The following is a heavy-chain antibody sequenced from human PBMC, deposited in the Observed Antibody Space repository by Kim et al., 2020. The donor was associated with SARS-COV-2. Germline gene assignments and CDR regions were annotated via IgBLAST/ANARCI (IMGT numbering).Heavy chain of an antibody. CDR2: IRGSGATT. CDR1: GFTFRTYA. V-gene: IGHV3-23*01. CDR3: AKDGDTSTTRTDSLDI. Sequence: GGSLRLSCATSGFTFRTYAMSWVRQAPGKGLEWLSAIRGSGATTHYADSVKGRFTISRDNSMNTLSLQMTSLRVEDTALYYCAKDGDTSTTRTDSLDIWGQGTMVTVSS. D-gene: IGHD3-16*01. J-gene: IGHJ3*02.